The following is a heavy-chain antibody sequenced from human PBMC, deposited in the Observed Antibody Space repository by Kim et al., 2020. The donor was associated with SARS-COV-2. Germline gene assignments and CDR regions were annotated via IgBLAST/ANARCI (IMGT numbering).Heavy chain of an antibody. CDR2: IYYSGST. CDR1: GGSISSSSYY. D-gene: IGHD6-25*01. CDR3: ARARLPPYNWFDP. V-gene: IGHV4-39*01. J-gene: IGHJ5*02. Sequence: SETLSLTCTVSGGSISSSSYYWGWIRQPPGKGLEWIGSIYYSGSTYYNPSLKSRVTISVDTSKNQFSLKLSSVTAADTAVYYCARARLPPYNWFDPWGQGTLVTVSS.